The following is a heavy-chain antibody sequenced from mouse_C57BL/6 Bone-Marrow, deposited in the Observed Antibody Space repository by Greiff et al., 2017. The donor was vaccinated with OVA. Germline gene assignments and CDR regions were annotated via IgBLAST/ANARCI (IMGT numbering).Heavy chain of an antibody. Sequence: QVQLQQPGAELVKPGASVKMSCKASGYTFTSYWITWVKQRPGQGLEWIGDIYPGSGSTNYNEKFKSKATLTVDTSSSTAYMQLSSLTSEDSAVYYCARCPHCFYYFDYWGQGTTLTVSS. V-gene: IGHV1-55*01. CDR2: IYPGSGST. CDR1: GYTFTSYW. J-gene: IGHJ2*01. CDR3: ARCPHCFYYFDY.